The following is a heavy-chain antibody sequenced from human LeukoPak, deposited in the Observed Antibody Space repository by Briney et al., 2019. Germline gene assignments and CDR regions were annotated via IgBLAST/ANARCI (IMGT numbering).Heavy chain of an antibody. D-gene: IGHD6-19*01. Sequence: PGGSLRLSCAASGFTFSSYSMNWVRQAPGKGLEWVSSISSSSSYIYYADSVNGRFTISRDNAKNSLYLQMNSLRAEDTAVYYCARDRDMAGTSVDWGQGTLVTVSS. CDR1: GFTFSSYS. V-gene: IGHV3-21*01. CDR3: ARDRDMAGTSVD. CDR2: ISSSSSYI. J-gene: IGHJ4*02.